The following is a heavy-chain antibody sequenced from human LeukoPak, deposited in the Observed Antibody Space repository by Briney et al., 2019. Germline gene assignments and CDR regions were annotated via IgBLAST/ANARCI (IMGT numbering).Heavy chain of an antibody. CDR1: GFTFSSYW. D-gene: IGHD3-22*01. CDR3: ARDSSGTVGY. CDR2: MNSDGSTT. Sequence: GGSLRLSFAASGFTFSSYWMHWVRQAPGKGLVWVSRMNSDGSTTNYADSVRGRFTISRDNAKNTLYLQMNSLRAEDTAVYYCARDSSGTVGYWGQGTLVTVSS. V-gene: IGHV3-74*01. J-gene: IGHJ4*02.